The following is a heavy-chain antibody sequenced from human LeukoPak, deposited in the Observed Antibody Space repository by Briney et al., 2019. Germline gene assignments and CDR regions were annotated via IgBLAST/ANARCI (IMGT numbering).Heavy chain of an antibody. D-gene: IGHD6-13*01. CDR1: GGTFSSYA. Sequence: SVKVSCKASGGTFSSYAISWVRQAPGQGLEWMGRIIPILGIANYAQKFQGRVTITADKSTSTAYMELSSLRSEDTAVYYCARDSGIAAAGNYGYWGQGTLVTVSS. CDR3: ARDSGIAAAGNYGY. J-gene: IGHJ4*01. CDR2: IIPILGIA. V-gene: IGHV1-69*04.